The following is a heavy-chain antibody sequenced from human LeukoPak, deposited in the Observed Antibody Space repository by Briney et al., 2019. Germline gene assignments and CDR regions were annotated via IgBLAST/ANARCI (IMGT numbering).Heavy chain of an antibody. J-gene: IGHJ5*02. CDR1: GFTFSSYG. Sequence: PGGSLRLSCAASGFTFSSYGMHWVRQAPGKGLEWVAFIRFDGSNKYYADSVKGRFTISRDNSKNTLYLQMNSLRAEDTAVYYCAKVGVVVPAAIVNWFDPWGQGTLVTVSS. CDR3: AKVGVVVPAAIVNWFDP. V-gene: IGHV3-30*02. CDR2: IRFDGSNK. D-gene: IGHD2-2*01.